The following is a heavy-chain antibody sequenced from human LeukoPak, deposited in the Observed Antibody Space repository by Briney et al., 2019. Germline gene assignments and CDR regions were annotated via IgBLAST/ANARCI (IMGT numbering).Heavy chain of an antibody. D-gene: IGHD4-17*01. Sequence: ASVKVSCKASGYSFTHHNVHWVRQAPGQALEWMGWIKPNNGDTKFSQKFQDRVTLTSDTSIDTAYMEMSGLTSDDTAIYYCARVLSAVTSPFDYWGQGTLVTVSS. CDR3: ARVLSAVTSPFDY. CDR1: GYSFTHHN. J-gene: IGHJ4*02. V-gene: IGHV1-2*02. CDR2: IKPNNGDT.